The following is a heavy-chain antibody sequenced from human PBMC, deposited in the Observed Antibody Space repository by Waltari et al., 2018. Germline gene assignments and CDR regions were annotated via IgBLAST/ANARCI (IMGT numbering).Heavy chain of an antibody. D-gene: IGHD3-10*01. Sequence: QVQLVQSGAEVKKPGASVKVSCTASGYTFTSYDINWVRPPTGQGLEWMGWMNPNSGNTGYAQKFQGRVTMTRNTSISTAYMELSSLRSEDTAVYYCARGPSFRGVIRMDVWGQGTTVTVSS. CDR3: ARGPSFRGVIRMDV. V-gene: IGHV1-8*01. J-gene: IGHJ6*02. CDR2: MNPNSGNT. CDR1: GYTFTSYD.